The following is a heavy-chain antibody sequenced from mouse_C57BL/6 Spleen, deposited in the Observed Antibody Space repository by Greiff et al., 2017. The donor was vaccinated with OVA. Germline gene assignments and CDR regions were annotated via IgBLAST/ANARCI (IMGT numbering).Heavy chain of an antibody. CDR3: ARSGYYDDDEAWFAY. Sequence: QVQLQQPGTELVKPGASAKLSCKASGYTFTSYWMHWVKQRPGQGLEWIGNINPSNGGTNYNEKFKSKATLTVDKSSSTAYMQLSSLTSEDSAVYYCARSGYYDDDEAWFAYWGQGTLVTVSA. D-gene: IGHD2-4*01. CDR1: GYTFTSYW. CDR2: INPSNGGT. J-gene: IGHJ3*01. V-gene: IGHV1-53*01.